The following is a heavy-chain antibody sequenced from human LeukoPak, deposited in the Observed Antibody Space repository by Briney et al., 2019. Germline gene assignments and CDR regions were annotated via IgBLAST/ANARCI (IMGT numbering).Heavy chain of an antibody. V-gene: IGHV4-59*08. CDR1: GGTFTSYY. CDR3: ARHVEWNYALDI. J-gene: IGHJ3*02. D-gene: IGHD1-7*01. CDR2: IYHSGST. Sequence: SASLSLSCTASGGTFTSYYRRWVRQPPGKGLEWMGIIYHSGSTNYNPSLKSRVTISVDTSKNQFSLKLSSVTAADTAVYYCARHVEWNYALDIWGQGTMVTVSS.